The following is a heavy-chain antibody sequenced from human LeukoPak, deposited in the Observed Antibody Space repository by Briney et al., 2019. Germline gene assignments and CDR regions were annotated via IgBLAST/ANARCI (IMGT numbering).Heavy chain of an antibody. Sequence: GRSLRLSCAASGFTFSSHAMHWVRQAPGKGLEWVALISYDGSNKYYADSVKGRFTISRDNSRNTLYLQMNSLIAEDTAVYYCAREELGITIFGVVTHCDYWGQGTLVTVSS. CDR3: AREELGITIFGVVTHCDY. CDR2: ISYDGSNK. V-gene: IGHV3-30-3*01. J-gene: IGHJ4*02. CDR1: GFTFSSHA. D-gene: IGHD3-3*01.